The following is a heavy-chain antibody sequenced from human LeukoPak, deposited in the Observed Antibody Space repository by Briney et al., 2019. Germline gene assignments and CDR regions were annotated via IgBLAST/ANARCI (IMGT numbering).Heavy chain of an antibody. V-gene: IGHV4-4*07. J-gene: IGHJ6*02. CDR2: IYTSGST. D-gene: IGHD3-3*01. CDR3: AREGRGRARYDFWSLTQYYYYGMDV. CDR1: GGSISSYY. Sequence: TETLSLTRTVSGGSISSYYWSWIRQPAGKGLEWIGRIYTSGSTNYNPSLKSRVTMSVDTSKNQFSLKLSSVTAADTAVYYCAREGRGRARYDFWSLTQYYYYGMDVWGQGTTVTVSS.